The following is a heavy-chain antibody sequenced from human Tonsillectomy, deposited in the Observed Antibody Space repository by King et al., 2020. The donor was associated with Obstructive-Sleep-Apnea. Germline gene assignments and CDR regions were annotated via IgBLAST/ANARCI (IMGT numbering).Heavy chain of an antibody. J-gene: IGHJ4*02. CDR2: IKSKSDGGAA. V-gene: IGHV3-15*01. CDR1: GLTFTNAW. CDR3: TTDPGDFPDY. D-gene: IGHD4-17*01. Sequence: VQLVESGGGLVKPGESLRLSCAASGLTFTNAWMSRVRQTSGKRLEWVGRIKSKSDGGAADYAAPVTGRFTISRLDSRNTLYLQMNSLMIEDSGVYYCTTDPGDFPDYWGRGTLVTVSS.